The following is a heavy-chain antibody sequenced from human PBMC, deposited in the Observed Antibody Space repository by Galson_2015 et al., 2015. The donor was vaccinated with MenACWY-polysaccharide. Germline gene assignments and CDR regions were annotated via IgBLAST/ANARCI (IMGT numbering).Heavy chain of an antibody. CDR2: ISSSSSTI. CDR1: GFTFSSYS. J-gene: IGHJ6*02. CDR3: ARLHCSSTSCYPTDYYYYGMDV. V-gene: IGHV3-48*01. Sequence: SLRLSCAASGFTFSSYSMNCVRQAPGKGLEWVSYISSSSSTIYYADSVKGRFTISRDNAKNSLFLQMNSLRAEDTAVYYCARLHCSSTSCYPTDYYYYGMDVWGQGTTVTVSS. D-gene: IGHD2-2*01.